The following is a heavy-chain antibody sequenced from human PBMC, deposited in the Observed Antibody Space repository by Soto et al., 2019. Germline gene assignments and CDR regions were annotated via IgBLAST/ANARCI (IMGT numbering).Heavy chain of an antibody. V-gene: IGHV3-33*01. CDR3: ASASGATVS. CDR1: GFNFSNYG. J-gene: IGHJ5*02. D-gene: IGHD3-10*01. CDR2: IWYDGSNK. Sequence: QVQLVESGGGVVHPGRSLRLSCAASGFNFSNYGMQWVRQAPGKGLEWGAHIWYDGSNKYYADSVKGRFTISRDNSKNTLYLQMDSLRPDATAVYYCASASGATVSWGQGTLVTV.